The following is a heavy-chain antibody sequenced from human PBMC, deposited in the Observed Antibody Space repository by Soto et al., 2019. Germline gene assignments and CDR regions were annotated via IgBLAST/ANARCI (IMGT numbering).Heavy chain of an antibody. Sequence: PSETLSLTCTVSSGSISSGDYYWTWIRQPPGKGLEWIGYIYYSGSTYYNSSLKSRVTISIDTSKNQFPLNLSSVTAADTAVYYCARTKAARRRLDYWGQGTLVTVSS. CDR3: ARTKAARRRLDY. D-gene: IGHD6-6*01. CDR2: IYYSGST. V-gene: IGHV4-30-4*01. J-gene: IGHJ4*02. CDR1: SGSISSGDYY.